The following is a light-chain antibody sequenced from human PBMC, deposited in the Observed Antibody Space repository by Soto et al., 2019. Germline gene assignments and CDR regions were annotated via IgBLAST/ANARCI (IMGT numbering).Light chain of an antibody. CDR3: QQYNGYSPT. J-gene: IGKJ1*01. CDR1: QSISSW. V-gene: IGKV1-5*03. Sequence: DIQMTQSPSTLSASVGDRVTITCRASQSISSWLAWYQQKPGKAPKLLIYKASSLESGVPSGFSGSGSGTEFTLTISSLQPDDLATYYCQQYNGYSPTFGQGTKVEIK. CDR2: KAS.